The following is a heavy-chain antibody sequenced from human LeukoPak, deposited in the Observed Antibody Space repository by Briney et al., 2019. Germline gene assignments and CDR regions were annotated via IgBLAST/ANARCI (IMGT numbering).Heavy chain of an antibody. V-gene: IGHV3-7*04. CDR3: ARGGGLDV. J-gene: IGHJ6*02. Sequence: SCKVSGYTLTELSMHWVRQAPGKGLEWMASINHNGNVNYYVDSVKGRFTISRDNAKNSLYLQMSNLRAEDTAVYFCARGGGLDVWGQGATVTVSS. CDR1: GYTLTELS. CDR2: INHNGNVN.